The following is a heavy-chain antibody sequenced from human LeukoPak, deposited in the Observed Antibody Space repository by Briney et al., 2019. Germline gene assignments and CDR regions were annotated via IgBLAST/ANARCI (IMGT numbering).Heavy chain of an antibody. Sequence: PGGSLRLSCATSGLTFNNYWMSWVRQTPGKGLEWVANIKQDESEKNYVDSVKGRFTITRDNANKSLYLQMNSLRADDTAIYYCARTGDDSSFRPLHHWGQGTLVTVSS. D-gene: IGHD6-6*01. V-gene: IGHV3-7*03. CDR2: IKQDESEK. J-gene: IGHJ5*02. CDR1: GLTFNNYW. CDR3: ARTGDDSSFRPLHH.